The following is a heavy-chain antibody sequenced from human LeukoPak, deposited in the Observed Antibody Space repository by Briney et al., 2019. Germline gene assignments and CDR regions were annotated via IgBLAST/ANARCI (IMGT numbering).Heavy chain of an antibody. D-gene: IGHD5-24*01. V-gene: IGHV1-18*01. Sequence: ASVKVSCKASGYTFTSYGISWVRQAPGQGLEWMGWISAYNGNTNYAQKLQGRVTMTTDTSTSTAYMELRSLRSDDTAVYYCARVQTSVREMATINHSHFDYWGQGTLVTVSS. CDR3: ARVQTSVREMATINHSHFDY. CDR2: ISAYNGNT. J-gene: IGHJ4*02. CDR1: GYTFTSYG.